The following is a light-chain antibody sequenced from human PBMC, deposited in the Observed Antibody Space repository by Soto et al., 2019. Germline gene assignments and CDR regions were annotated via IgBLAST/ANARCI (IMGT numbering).Light chain of an antibody. Sequence: QSALTQPASVSGSPGQSITISCTGTSSDVGGYNYVSWYQQHPGKAPKLMISEVSHRPSGVSTRFSGSKSGNTASLTISGLQAEDEADYYCSSYTTSGTYVFGAGTKV. CDR3: SSYTTSGTYV. J-gene: IGLJ1*01. CDR2: EVS. CDR1: SSDVGGYNY. V-gene: IGLV2-14*01.